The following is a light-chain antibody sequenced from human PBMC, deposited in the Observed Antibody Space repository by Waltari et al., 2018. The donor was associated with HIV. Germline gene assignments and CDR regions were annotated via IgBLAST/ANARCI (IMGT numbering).Light chain of an antibody. CDR3: SSYAGSNNFV. CDR1: SSDVGGYNY. CDR2: EVT. Sequence: QSALTQPPSASGSPGQSVSISCTGTSSDVGGYNYVSWYQQHPGTAPKLMIYEVTKRPPGVPDRFSGSKSGNTASLTVSGLQAEDEADYYCSSYAGSNNFVFGTGTKVTVL. V-gene: IGLV2-8*01. J-gene: IGLJ1*01.